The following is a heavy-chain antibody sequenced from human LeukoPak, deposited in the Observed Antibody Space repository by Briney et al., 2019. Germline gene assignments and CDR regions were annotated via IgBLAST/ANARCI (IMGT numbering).Heavy chain of an antibody. J-gene: IGHJ4*02. V-gene: IGHV3-74*01. D-gene: IGHD1-14*01. CDR1: GFTFSGYW. Sequence: GGSLRLSCVTSGFTFSGYWMHWVRQGPEKGLELVSRIDNDGHGIIYADSVKGRFTISRDNAKNSLYLQMNSLRAEDTAVYFCARGGNRMKEFWGQGTLVTVSS. CDR3: ARGGNRMKEF. CDR2: IDNDGHGI.